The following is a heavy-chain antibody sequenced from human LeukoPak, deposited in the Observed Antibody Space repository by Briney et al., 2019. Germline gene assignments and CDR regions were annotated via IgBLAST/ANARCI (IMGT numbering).Heavy chain of an antibody. Sequence: SETLSLTCAVYGGSFSGYYWSWIRQPPGKGLEWIGEINHSGSTNYNPSLKSRVTISVDTSKNQFSLKLSSVTAADTAVYYCARQRSISAYYYGSGSYFPYFDYWGQGTLVTVSS. CDR2: INHSGST. J-gene: IGHJ4*02. V-gene: IGHV4-34*01. CDR1: GGSFSGYY. CDR3: ARQRSISAYYYGSGSYFPYFDY. D-gene: IGHD3-10*01.